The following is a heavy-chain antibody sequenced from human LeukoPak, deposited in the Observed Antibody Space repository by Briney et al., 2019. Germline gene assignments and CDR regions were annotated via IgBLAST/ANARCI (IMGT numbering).Heavy chain of an antibody. V-gene: IGHV3-74*01. CDR1: GFTFSSSW. Sequence: GGSLSLSCVASGFTFSSSWMHWVRQAPGKGLVWVSHVSPDGTNTAYADSVKGRFTISRDNAKNTLYLQMNSLRAEDTAVYYCSSFLMGAPNWGQGTLVTVSS. J-gene: IGHJ4*02. D-gene: IGHD1-26*01. CDR2: VSPDGTNT. CDR3: SSFLMGAPN.